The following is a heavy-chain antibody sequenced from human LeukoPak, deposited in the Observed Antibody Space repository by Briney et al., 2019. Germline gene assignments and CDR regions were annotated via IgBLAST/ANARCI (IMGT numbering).Heavy chain of an antibody. Sequence: GGSLRLSCAASGFTFSDYYMSWIRQAPGKGLVWVSCISSSGSTIYYADSVKGRFTISRDNAKNSLYLQMNSLRAEDTAVYYCARECYDSSGYRFDYWGQGTLVTVSS. CDR1: GFTFSDYY. CDR3: ARECYDSSGYRFDY. D-gene: IGHD3-22*01. V-gene: IGHV3-11*01. CDR2: ISSSGSTI. J-gene: IGHJ4*02.